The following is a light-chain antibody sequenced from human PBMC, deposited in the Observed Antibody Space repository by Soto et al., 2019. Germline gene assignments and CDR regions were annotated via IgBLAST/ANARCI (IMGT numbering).Light chain of an antibody. CDR1: SSDGGGYNY. CDR2: DVS. Sequence: QSALTQPASVSGSPGQSLTLSCTGTSSDGGGYNYVSWYQQHPGKAPKLMIYDVSKRPSGVPDRISGSKSGDAASLTSPGLQAGDEAVYYCCADAGRYTYGFGTGTKVTVL. CDR3: CADAGRYTYG. V-gene: IGLV2-11*01. J-gene: IGLJ1*01.